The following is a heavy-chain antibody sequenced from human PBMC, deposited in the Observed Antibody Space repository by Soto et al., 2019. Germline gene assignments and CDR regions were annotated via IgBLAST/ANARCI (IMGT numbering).Heavy chain of an antibody. D-gene: IGHD6-6*01. Sequence: EVQLVESGGGLVQPGGSLRLSCAASGFTFSSYSLNWDRQAPGKGLEWVSYISSSSSVTYYADSVKGRFTISRDNAKNTLYLQMTSLRHEDTAVYYGARPEYSSTFDGMDVWGEGTAGTVSS. V-gene: IGHV3-48*02. CDR3: ARPEYSSTFDGMDV. CDR1: GFTFSSYS. CDR2: ISSSSSVT. J-gene: IGHJ6*04.